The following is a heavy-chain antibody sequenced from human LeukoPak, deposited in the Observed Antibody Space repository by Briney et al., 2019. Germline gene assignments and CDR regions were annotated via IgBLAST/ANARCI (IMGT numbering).Heavy chain of an antibody. V-gene: IGHV1-18*01. CDR2: ISAYNGNT. J-gene: IGHJ4*02. Sequence: ASVKVSCKASGYTFTSYGISWVRQAPGQGLEWMGWISAYNGNTNYAQKLQGRVTMTTDTSTSTAYMELSSLRSEDTAVYYCASGYYDSSGYYPFDYWGQGTLVTVSS. CDR1: GYTFTSYG. CDR3: ASGYYDSSGYYPFDY. D-gene: IGHD3-22*01.